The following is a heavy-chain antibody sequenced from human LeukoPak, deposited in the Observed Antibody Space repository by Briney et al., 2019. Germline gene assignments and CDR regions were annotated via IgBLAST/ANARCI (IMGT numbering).Heavy chain of an antibody. Sequence: GGSLRLSCAASGFTFSSYAMHWVRQAPGKGLEWVAVISYDGSNKYYADSVKGRFTISRDNSKNTLSLQMNSLRAEDTAVYYCARVISGRYPADYWGQGTLVTVSS. D-gene: IGHD1-26*01. J-gene: IGHJ4*02. CDR1: GFTFSSYA. V-gene: IGHV3-30*04. CDR2: ISYDGSNK. CDR3: ARVISGRYPADY.